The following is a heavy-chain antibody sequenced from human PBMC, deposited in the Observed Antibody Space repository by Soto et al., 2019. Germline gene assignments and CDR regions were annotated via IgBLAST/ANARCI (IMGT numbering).Heavy chain of an antibody. Sequence: GGSLRLSCAASGFSFSTYGMHWVRQAPGQGLVWVSRIHSDGSATNYVDSVKGRFTISRDNAKNTVYLQMNGLRGDDTAIYYCGRGDLGGFDIWGQGTMVTVSS. CDR2: IHSDGSAT. D-gene: IGHD3-16*01. CDR1: GFSFSTYG. V-gene: IGHV3-74*01. J-gene: IGHJ3*02. CDR3: GRGDLGGFDI.